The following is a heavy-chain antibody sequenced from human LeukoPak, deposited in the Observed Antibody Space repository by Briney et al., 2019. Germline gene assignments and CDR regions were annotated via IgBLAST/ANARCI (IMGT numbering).Heavy chain of an antibody. CDR2: INPSGGST. J-gene: IGHJ4*02. CDR3: ARSDGSNWLLHY. D-gene: IGHD3-9*01. V-gene: IGHV1-46*01. CDR1: GYTFTSYY. Sequence: ASVKVSCKASGYTFTSYYMHWVRQAPGQGHEWMGMINPSGGSTTYAQKFQGRVTMTRDTSTSTVYLELSSLRSEDTAVYYCARSDGSNWLLHYWGQGTLVTVSS.